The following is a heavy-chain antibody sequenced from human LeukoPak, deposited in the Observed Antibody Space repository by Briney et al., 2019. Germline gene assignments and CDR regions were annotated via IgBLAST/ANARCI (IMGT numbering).Heavy chain of an antibody. J-gene: IGHJ4*02. CDR2: ISAYNGNT. V-gene: IGHV1-18*01. Sequence: ASVNVSCKASGGTFSSYAISWVRQAPGQGLEWMGWISAYNGNTNYAQKLQGRVTMTTDTSTSTAYMELRSLRSDDTAVYYCARVNEGVYCSSTSCYARLYYFDYWGQGTLVTVSS. CDR1: GGTFSSYA. CDR3: ARVNEGVYCSSTSCYARLYYFDY. D-gene: IGHD2-2*01.